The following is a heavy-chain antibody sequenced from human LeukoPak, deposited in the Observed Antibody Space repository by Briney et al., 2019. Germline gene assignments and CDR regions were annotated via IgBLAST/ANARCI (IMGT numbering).Heavy chain of an antibody. CDR2: ISAYNGNT. Sequence: ASVKVSCKASGYTFTGYYMHWVRQAPGQGLEWMGWISAYNGNTNYAQKLQGRVTMTTDTSTSTAYMELRSLRSDDTAVYYCARGGYYDSSGDYRGQGTLVTVSS. V-gene: IGHV1-18*04. J-gene: IGHJ4*02. CDR3: ARGGYYDSSGDY. D-gene: IGHD3-22*01. CDR1: GYTFTGYY.